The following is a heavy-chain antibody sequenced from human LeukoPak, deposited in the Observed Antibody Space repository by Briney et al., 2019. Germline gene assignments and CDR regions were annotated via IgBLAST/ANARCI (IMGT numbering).Heavy chain of an antibody. V-gene: IGHV4-61*09. CDR3: ARSRAQQPYYYYYYMDV. CDR2: IYYSGST. CDR1: GGSMSSGSYY. J-gene: IGHJ6*03. Sequence: SQTLSLTCTVSGGSMSSGSYYWSWIRQPAGKGLEWIGHIYYSGSTNYNPSLKSRVTISVDTSKNQFSLKLSSVTAADTAVYYCARSRAQQPYYYYYYMDVWGKGTTVTISS. D-gene: IGHD2-2*01.